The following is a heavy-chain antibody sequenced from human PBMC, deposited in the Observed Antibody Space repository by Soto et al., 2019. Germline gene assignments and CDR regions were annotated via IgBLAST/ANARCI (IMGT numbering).Heavy chain of an antibody. Sequence: GGSLRLSCAASGFTFSSYSMNWVRQAPGKGLEWVSYISSSSSTIYYADSVKGRFTISRDNAKNSLYLQMNSLRAEDTAVYYCARVDPRITIFGCYMDVWGKGTTVTVSS. CDR3: ARVDPRITIFGCYMDV. V-gene: IGHV3-48*01. D-gene: IGHD3-3*01. CDR2: ISSSSSTI. CDR1: GFTFSSYS. J-gene: IGHJ6*03.